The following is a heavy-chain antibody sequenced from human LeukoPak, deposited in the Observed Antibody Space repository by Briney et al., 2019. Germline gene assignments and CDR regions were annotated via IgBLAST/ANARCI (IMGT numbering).Heavy chain of an antibody. CDR3: ARGPSGGKSWYFDL. CDR2: INDSGRT. V-gene: IGHV4-34*01. CDR1: GGSFSGYY. Sequence: KPSETLSLTCAVYGGSFSGYYWSWIRQPPGKGLEWIGEINDSGRTNCNPSLKSRVTTSVDTSKNQFSLKLSSVTAADTAVYYCARGPSGGKSWYFDLWGRGTLVTVSS. D-gene: IGHD4-23*01. J-gene: IGHJ2*01.